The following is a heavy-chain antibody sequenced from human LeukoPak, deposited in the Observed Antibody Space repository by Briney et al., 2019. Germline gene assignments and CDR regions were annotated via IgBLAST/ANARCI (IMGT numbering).Heavy chain of an antibody. J-gene: IGHJ4*02. CDR2: ISRSSDTI. CDR1: GFTFSDYT. V-gene: IGHV3-48*02. D-gene: IGHD6-25*01. CDR3: ARGSSAPDY. Sequence: PGGSLRLSCAASGFTFSDYTMNWVRQAPGKGLECIPYISRSSDTIYYADSVKGRFTISRDNAKNSVYLQMNSLRDEDTAVYYCARGSSAPDYWGQGTLVTVSS.